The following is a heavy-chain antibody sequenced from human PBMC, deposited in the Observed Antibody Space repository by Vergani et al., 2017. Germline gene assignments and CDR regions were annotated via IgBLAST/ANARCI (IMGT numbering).Heavy chain of an antibody. CDR2: IRSKAYGQAT. V-gene: IGHV3-49*03. Sequence: EVQLVESGGDLVQPGRSLRLSCTASGFTFGYYAMDWFRQAPGQGLELVGGIRSKAYGQATIYAASVKSRFTISRDDSKSIAYLQMNNLQTEDTAMYYCVRDQVTLLRGSDALDIWGQGTMVTVSS. D-gene: IGHD3-10*01. J-gene: IGHJ3*02. CDR1: GFTFGYYA. CDR3: VRDQVTLLRGSDALDI.